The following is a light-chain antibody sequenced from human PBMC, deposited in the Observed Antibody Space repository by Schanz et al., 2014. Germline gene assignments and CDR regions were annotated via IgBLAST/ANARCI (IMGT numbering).Light chain of an antibody. CDR2: DVS. V-gene: IGLV2-23*02. Sequence: QSALTQPASVSGSPGQSITISCSGTSSDVGGYNYVSWYQQHPGKAPKLMICDVSNRPSGVSNRFSGSKSGNTASLTISGLQAEDEADYYCCSYAGDNTLRFGGGTKLTVL. CDR1: SSDVGGYNY. J-gene: IGLJ3*02. CDR3: CSYAGDNTLR.